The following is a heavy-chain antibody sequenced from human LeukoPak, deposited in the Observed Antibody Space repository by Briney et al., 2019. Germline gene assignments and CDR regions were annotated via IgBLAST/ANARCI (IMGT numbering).Heavy chain of an antibody. D-gene: IGHD3-16*01. CDR2: IYPGDSDT. Sequence: GESLKISCKGSGYSFTNSWIGWVRQMPGKGLEWMGIIYPGDSDTRYGPSFQGQVTISADKSVTTAYLQWHSLKASDTAMYYCAMSIRGMTPFDPWGQGTLVTVSS. CDR3: AMSIRGMTPFDP. CDR1: GYSFTNSW. V-gene: IGHV5-51*01. J-gene: IGHJ5*02.